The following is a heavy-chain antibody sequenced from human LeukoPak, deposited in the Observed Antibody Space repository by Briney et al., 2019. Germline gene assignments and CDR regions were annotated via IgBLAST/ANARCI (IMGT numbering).Heavy chain of an antibody. CDR3: AKDWGFYFASWSSYLDS. CDR1: GFTFKTYG. J-gene: IGHJ4*02. V-gene: IGHV3-30*18. Sequence: GGALRLSCAAPGFTFKTYGMHWVPQAPAKGLERVADISSDGSYRSYADSVRGRFTISRDNSKSTLYLEMNSLRADDTAVYYCAKDWGFYFASWSSYLDSWGQGTLVTVSS. CDR2: ISSDGSYR. D-gene: IGHD2/OR15-2a*01.